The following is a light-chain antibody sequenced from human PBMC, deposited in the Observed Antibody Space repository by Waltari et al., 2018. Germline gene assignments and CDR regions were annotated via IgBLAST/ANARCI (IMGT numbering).Light chain of an antibody. CDR3: QQYDSAPYS. CDR2: YAS. J-gene: IGKJ2*03. V-gene: IGKV1-16*01. CDR1: QGISGY. Sequence: DIQITHSPSSLSASVGATVTITCRASQGISGYLAWYQQKPGKAPKPLIYYASNLESGVSSRFSGSGSGTEFTLTISSLQPEDFATYYCQQYDSAPYSFGQGTKVEIK.